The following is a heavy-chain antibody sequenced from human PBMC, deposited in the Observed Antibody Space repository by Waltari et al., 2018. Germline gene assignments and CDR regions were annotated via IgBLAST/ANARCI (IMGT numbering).Heavy chain of an antibody. D-gene: IGHD2-15*01. CDR1: GFTFSSYA. CDR3: ARGGDIVVVVAAPDY. V-gene: IGHV3-30-3*01. CDR2: ISYDGSNK. J-gene: IGHJ4*02. Sequence: QVQLVESGGGVVQPGRSLRLSCAASGFTFSSYAMHWVRQAPGKGLEWGAVISYDGSNKYYADSVKGRFTISRDNSKNTLYLQMNSLRAEDTAVYYGARGGDIVVVVAAPDYWGQGTLVTVSS.